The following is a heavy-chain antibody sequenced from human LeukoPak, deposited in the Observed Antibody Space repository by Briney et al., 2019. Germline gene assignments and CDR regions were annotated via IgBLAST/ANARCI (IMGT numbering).Heavy chain of an antibody. J-gene: IGHJ4*02. CDR2: INWNGGST. CDR3: AKDSGTTTGYSYGVFNY. D-gene: IGHD5-18*01. CDR1: GFTFDDYG. Sequence: GGSLRLSCAASGFTFDDYGMSWVRQAPGKGLEWVSGINWNGGSTGYADSVKGRFTISRDNSKNTLYLQMNSLRAEDTAVYYCAKDSGTTTGYSYGVFNYWGQGTLVTVSS. V-gene: IGHV3-20*04.